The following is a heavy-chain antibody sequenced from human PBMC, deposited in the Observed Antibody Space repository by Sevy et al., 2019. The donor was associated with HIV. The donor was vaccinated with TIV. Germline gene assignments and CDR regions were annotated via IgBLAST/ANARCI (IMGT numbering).Heavy chain of an antibody. V-gene: IGHV3-30-3*01. D-gene: IGHD6-13*01. CDR1: GFAFSSHA. Sequence: GGSLRLSCAASGFAFSSHAMHWVRQAPGKGLEWVAVISYEGTGTFYAASVEGRFTISRDNSKNMLSLRINSRRPEDTAVYLCVRDGGYSIKWYPLYWGHGTLVTVSS. J-gene: IGHJ4*01. CDR3: VRDGGYSIKWYPLY. CDR2: ISYEGTGT.